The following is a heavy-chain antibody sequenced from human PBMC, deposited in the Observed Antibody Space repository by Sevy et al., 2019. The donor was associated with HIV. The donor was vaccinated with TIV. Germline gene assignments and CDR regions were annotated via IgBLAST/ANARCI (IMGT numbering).Heavy chain of an antibody. CDR3: ARGSPHHYYGMDV. J-gene: IGHJ6*02. CDR1: GDSISGYY. V-gene: IGHV4-59*01. CDR2: IYYTRST. D-gene: IGHD6-13*01. Sequence: SETLSLTCTVSGDSISGYYWSWIRQPPGKGLEWIGYIYYTRSTNYNPSLKSRVTISKDTSKNQFSLKLSSVTAADTAVYYCARGSPHHYYGMDVWGQGTTVTVSS.